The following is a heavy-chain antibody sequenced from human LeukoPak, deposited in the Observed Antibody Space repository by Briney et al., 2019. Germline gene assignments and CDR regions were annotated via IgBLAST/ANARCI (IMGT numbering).Heavy chain of an antibody. V-gene: IGHV4-59*01. D-gene: IGHD2-21*02. CDR3: ARLGRGGDWFDY. J-gene: IGHJ4*02. CDR1: GGSTTTYY. Sequence: SETLSLTCTVSGGSTTTYYWTWIRQPPGKGPEWIGYIYYSGSTNYNSSLKSRVSMSVDTYKNQFSLKVNSVTAADAAIYYCARLGRGGDWFDYWGQGILVTVSS. CDR2: IYYSGST.